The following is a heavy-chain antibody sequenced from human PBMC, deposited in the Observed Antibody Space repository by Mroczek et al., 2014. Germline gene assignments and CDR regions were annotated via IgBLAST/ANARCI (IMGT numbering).Heavy chain of an antibody. CDR2: ISGSGGST. D-gene: IGHD3-22*01. CDR3: AKDSLDYDSSGYYSPD. V-gene: IGHV3-23*01. Sequence: ESGGGLVQPGGSLRLSCAASGFTFSSYAMSWVRQAPGKGLEWVSAISGSGGSTYYADSVKGRFTISRDNSKNTLYLQMNSLRAEDTAVYYCAKDSLDYDSSGYYSPDWGQGTLVTVSS. CDR1: GFTFSSYA. J-gene: IGHJ4*02.